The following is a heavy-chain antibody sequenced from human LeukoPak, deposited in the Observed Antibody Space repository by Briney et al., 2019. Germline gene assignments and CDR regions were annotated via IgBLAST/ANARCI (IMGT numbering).Heavy chain of an antibody. CDR1: GFTFSSYW. J-gene: IGHJ4*02. D-gene: IGHD3-9*01. CDR2: IYYSGST. Sequence: GSLRLSCAASGFTFSSYWMSWIRQPPGKGLEWIGSIYYSGSTYYNPSLKSRVTISVDTSKNQFSLKLSSVTAADTAVYYCARDGDYDILPGYWGQGTLVTVSS. V-gene: IGHV4-39*07. CDR3: ARDGDYDILPGY.